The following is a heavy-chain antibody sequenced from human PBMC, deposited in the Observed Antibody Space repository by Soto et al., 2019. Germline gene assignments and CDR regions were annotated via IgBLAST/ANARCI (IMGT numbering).Heavy chain of an antibody. CDR1: GVSVSSNY. Sequence: EVQLVESGGGLVRPGGSLRLSCAASGVSVSSNYMSWVRQAPGKGLEWVSVIYSDGKTYYADSVKGRFTISRHKSQNTLYLQMNSLRTDDTAIYYCARDPPDARFESSGYYTDWGQGTLVTVSS. J-gene: IGHJ4*02. CDR3: ARDPPDARFESSGYYTD. D-gene: IGHD3-22*01. CDR2: IYSDGKT. V-gene: IGHV3-53*04.